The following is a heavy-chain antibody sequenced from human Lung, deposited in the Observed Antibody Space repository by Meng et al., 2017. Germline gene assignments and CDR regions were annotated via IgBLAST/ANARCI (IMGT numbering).Heavy chain of an antibody. D-gene: IGHD4-11*01. J-gene: IGHJ4*02. V-gene: IGHV4-34*01. CDR2: INHSGST. Sequence: QGQLQWWCAGLCKPSETLSLACVVAGGSSSDYDWSWIRQPPGKGLEWIGEINHSGSTSYNPSLESRATISVDTSQNNLSLKLSSVTAADSAVYYCARGPTTMAHDFDYWGQGTLVTVSS. CDR3: ARGPTTMAHDFDY. CDR1: GGSSSDYD.